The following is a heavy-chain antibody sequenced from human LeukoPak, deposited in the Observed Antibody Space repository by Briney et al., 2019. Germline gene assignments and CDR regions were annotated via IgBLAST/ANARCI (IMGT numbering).Heavy chain of an antibody. V-gene: IGHV4-61*01. CDR1: GGSISFSSDY. CDR2: IYYSGST. D-gene: IGHD2-8*02. J-gene: IGHJ4*02. Sequence: PSETLSLTCTVSGGSISFSSDYWSWIRQPPGKGLEWIGYIYYSGSTNYNPSLKSRVTISVDTSKNQFSLKLSSVTAADTAVYYCARERCLSGVCYSSQRYFDYWGQGTLVTVSS. CDR3: ARERCLSGVCYSSQRYFDY.